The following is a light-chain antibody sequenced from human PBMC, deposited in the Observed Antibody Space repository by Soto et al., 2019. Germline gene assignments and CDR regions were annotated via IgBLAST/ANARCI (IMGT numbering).Light chain of an antibody. CDR1: SSNIGNNY. Sequence: SVLTQPPSVSAAPGQKVTISCSGSSSNIGNNYVSWYQQLPGTAPKLLIYDNNKRPSGIPDRFSGSKSGTSATLGITGLQTGDEADYYCATWDGSLSAVVFGGGTQLTVL. J-gene: IGLJ2*01. V-gene: IGLV1-51*01. CDR3: ATWDGSLSAVV. CDR2: DNN.